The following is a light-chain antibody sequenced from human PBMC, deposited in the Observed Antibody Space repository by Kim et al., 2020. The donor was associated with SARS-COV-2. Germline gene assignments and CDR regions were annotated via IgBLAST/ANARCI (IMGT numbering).Light chain of an antibody. CDR3: GTWDSSLSAVV. J-gene: IGLJ2*01. CDR2: DNN. V-gene: IGLV1-51*01. CDR1: RSNSGNNY. Sequence: QMGPISCPGSRSNSGNNYVSRYQQLPGTAPKLLIYDNNKRPSGIPDRFSGSKSGTSATLGITGLQTGDEADYYCGTWDSSLSAVVFGGGTKLTVL.